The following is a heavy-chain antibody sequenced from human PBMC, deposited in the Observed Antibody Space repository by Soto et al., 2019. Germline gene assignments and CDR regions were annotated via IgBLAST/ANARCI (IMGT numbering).Heavy chain of an antibody. CDR3: AKDQYCSGGSCCPLIYYYYYGMDV. CDR2: ISYDGSNK. CDR1: GFTFSSYG. J-gene: IGHJ6*02. Sequence: PGGSLRLSCAASGFTFSSYGMHWVRQAPGKGLEWVAVISYDGSNKYYADSVKGRFTISRDNSKNTLYLQMNSLRAEDTAVYYCAKDQYCSGGSCCPLIYYYYYGMDVWGQGTTVTVSS. V-gene: IGHV3-30*18. D-gene: IGHD2-15*01.